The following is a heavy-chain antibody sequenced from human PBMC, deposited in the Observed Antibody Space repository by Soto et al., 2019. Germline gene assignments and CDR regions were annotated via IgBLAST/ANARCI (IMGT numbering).Heavy chain of an antibody. D-gene: IGHD4-17*01. CDR1: GFTFSSYS. CDR2: ISSSSSTI. Sequence: GGSLRLSCAASGFTFSSYSMNWVRQAPGKGLEWVSYISSSSSTIYYADSVKGRFTISRDNAKNSLYLQMNSLRAEDTAVYYCASLGTVTTDYYYYMDVWGKGTTVTVSS. CDR3: ASLGTVTTDYYYYMDV. J-gene: IGHJ6*03. V-gene: IGHV3-48*01.